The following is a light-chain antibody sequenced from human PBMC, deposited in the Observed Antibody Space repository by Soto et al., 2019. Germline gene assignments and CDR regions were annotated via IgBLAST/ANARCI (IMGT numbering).Light chain of an antibody. CDR3: QSYDSSLSGSRV. V-gene: IGLV1-40*01. Sequence: QSVLTQPPSVSGALGQRVTISCTGSSSNIGAGYDVHWYQQLPGTAPILFIYGNSNRPSGVPDRFSGSKSGTSASLAITGLQAEDEDDYYCQSYDSSLSGSRVFGGGTKVTVL. CDR2: GNS. J-gene: IGLJ2*01. CDR1: SSNIGAGYD.